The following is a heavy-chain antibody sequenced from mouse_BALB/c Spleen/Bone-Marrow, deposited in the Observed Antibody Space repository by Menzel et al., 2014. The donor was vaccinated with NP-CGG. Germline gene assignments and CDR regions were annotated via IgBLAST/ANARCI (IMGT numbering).Heavy chain of an antibody. CDR2: IYPGDGDT. D-gene: IGHD4-1*01. Sequence: VQLQQSGAELVRPGSSVKISCKASGYAFSSYWMNWVKQRPGQGLEWIGQIYPGDGDTTYNGKFRGKATLTADKSSSTAYIQLSSLTAENSAVYFCARPNWEGDWDCDVWGAGATVTVSS. CDR1: GYAFSSYW. CDR3: ARPNWEGDWDCDV. J-gene: IGHJ1*01. V-gene: IGHV1-80*01.